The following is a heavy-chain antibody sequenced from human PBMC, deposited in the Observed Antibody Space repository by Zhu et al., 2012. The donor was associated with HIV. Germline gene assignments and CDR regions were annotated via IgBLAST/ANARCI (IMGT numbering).Heavy chain of an antibody. CDR3: ARHDHYSYYMDV. J-gene: IGHJ6*03. CDR2: VYYSGTT. Sequence: QVQLQESGPGLVKPLETLSLTCTVSRYSIISGYYWGWIRQSPGKGLEWIGAVYYSGTTYYNPSLKNRVSISVDASGEQFSLKLFSVTAADTAIYYCARHDHYSYYMDVWGRGTTVAVSS. CDR1: RYSIISGYY. V-gene: IGHV4-38-2*02.